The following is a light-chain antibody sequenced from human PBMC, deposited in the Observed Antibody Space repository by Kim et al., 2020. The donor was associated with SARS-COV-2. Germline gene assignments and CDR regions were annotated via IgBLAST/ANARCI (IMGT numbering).Light chain of an antibody. CDR2: INSDGSH. CDR3: QTWGTGLGV. Sequence: PVKLTCPLTRGHSSYVIAGHQQQPEKGPRYLMKINSDGSHSKGDGIPDRFSGSSSGAERYLTISSLQSEDEADYYCQTWGTGLGVFGTGTKVTVL. V-gene: IGLV4-69*01. J-gene: IGLJ1*01. CDR1: RGHSSYV.